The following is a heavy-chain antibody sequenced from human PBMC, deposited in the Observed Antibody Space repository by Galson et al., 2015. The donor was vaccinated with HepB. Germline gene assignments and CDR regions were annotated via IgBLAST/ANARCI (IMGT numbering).Heavy chain of an antibody. D-gene: IGHD3-3*01. CDR2: ISGNNGKT. Sequence: SVKVSCKASGYNFANYAIIWVRQAPGQGLEWMGCISGNNGKTDSAPKIQDRVTMTTDTSTKTAYMELKALTSDDTAVYYCASEHSVAVSGVVTHWCDHWGQGTLVTVSS. V-gene: IGHV1-18*01. CDR1: GYNFANYA. CDR3: ASEHSVAVSGVVTHWCDH. J-gene: IGHJ5*02.